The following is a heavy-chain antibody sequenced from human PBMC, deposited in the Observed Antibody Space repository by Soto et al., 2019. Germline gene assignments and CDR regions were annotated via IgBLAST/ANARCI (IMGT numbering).Heavy chain of an antibody. D-gene: IGHD6-19*01. Sequence: ASVEVSCKASGYTFTSYYMHWVRQAPGQGLEWMGIINPSGGSTSYAQKFQGRVTMTRDTSTSTVYMELSSLRSEDTAVYYCARDMGVADTAFDIWGQGTMVTVSS. J-gene: IGHJ3*02. CDR2: INPSGGST. CDR1: GYTFTSYY. CDR3: ARDMGVADTAFDI. V-gene: IGHV1-46*01.